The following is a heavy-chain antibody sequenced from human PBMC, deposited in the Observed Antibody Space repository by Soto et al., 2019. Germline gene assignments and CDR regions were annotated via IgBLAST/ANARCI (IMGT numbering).Heavy chain of an antibody. J-gene: IGHJ3*01. D-gene: IGHD6-25*01. V-gene: IGHV1-58*01. Sequence: QMQLMQSGPEVKKPGTSVRVSCKASGFTFISSAVRWVRQARGQRLECIGWIAVGSANTNYAQEFQERVTMTRAMSTSTAYMALSSLRSDDTAVYYCAAKRVTLRRAATGFDLWGQGTMVTVSS. CDR3: AAKRVTLRRAATGFDL. CDR1: GFTFISSA. CDR2: IAVGSANT.